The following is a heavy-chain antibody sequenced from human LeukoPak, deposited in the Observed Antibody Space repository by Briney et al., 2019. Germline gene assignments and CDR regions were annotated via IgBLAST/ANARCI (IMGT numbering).Heavy chain of an antibody. CDR3: ARGRDGINYFDY. J-gene: IGHJ4*02. V-gene: IGHV4-34*01. CDR1: GGSFSGYY. Sequence: SETLSLTCAVYGGSFSGYYWSWIRQPPGKGLEWIGEINHSGSTNYNPSLKSRVTISVDTSKNQFSLKLSSVTAADTAVYYCARGRDGINYFDYWGQGTLVTVSS. D-gene: IGHD5-24*01. CDR2: INHSGST.